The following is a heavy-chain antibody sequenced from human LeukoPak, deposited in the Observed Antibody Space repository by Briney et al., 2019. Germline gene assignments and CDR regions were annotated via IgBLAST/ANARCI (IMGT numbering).Heavy chain of an antibody. V-gene: IGHV3-66*02. CDR3: AKGPLIAARAFDY. D-gene: IGHD6-6*01. CDR2: IYSGGST. J-gene: IGHJ4*02. Sequence: GSLTLSCAASGFTFSSYSMGWVRQAPGKGLEWVSVIYSGGSTYYADSVKGRFTISRDNSKNTLYLQMNSLRAEDTAVYYCAKGPLIAARAFDYWGQGTLVTVSS. CDR1: GFTFSSYS.